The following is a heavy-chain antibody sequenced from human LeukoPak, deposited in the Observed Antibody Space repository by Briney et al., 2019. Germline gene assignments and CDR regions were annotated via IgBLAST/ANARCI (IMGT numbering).Heavy chain of an antibody. CDR3: VRGYSSGWYPVYYYGMDV. Sequence: SETLSLTCAVYGGSFSGYYWSWIRQPPGKGLEWIGEINHSGSTNYNPSLKSRVTISVDTSKNQFSLKLSSVTAADTAVYYCVRGYSSGWYPVYYYGMDVWGQGTTVTVSS. CDR1: GGSFSGYY. J-gene: IGHJ6*02. D-gene: IGHD6-19*01. V-gene: IGHV4-34*01. CDR2: INHSGST.